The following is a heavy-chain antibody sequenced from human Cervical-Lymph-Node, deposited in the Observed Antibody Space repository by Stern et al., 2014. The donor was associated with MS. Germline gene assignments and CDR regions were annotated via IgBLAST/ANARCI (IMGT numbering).Heavy chain of an antibody. CDR3: VKDRKGGGAGTDY. J-gene: IGHJ4*02. CDR2: IDWNSDNI. V-gene: IGHV3-9*01. D-gene: IGHD6-13*01. Sequence: EVQLVQSGGDLVQPGRSLRLSCAASGFTFDDYAMHWVRQGPGKGLEWVSGIDWNSDNIGYVDSVEGRFTISRDNAKNSLYLRMDSLRVEDTALYYCVKDRKGGGAGTDYWGQGTLVTVSS. CDR1: GFTFDDYA.